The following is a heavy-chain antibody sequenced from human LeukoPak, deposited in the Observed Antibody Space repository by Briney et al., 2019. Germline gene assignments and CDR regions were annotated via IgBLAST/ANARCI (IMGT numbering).Heavy chain of an antibody. CDR1: GGSISSSSYY. CDR2: IYYSGST. CDR3: ARDRPDYYMDV. J-gene: IGHJ6*03. V-gene: IGHV4-39*07. Sequence: PSETLSLTCTVSGGSISSSSYYWGWIRQPPGKGLEWIGSIYYSGSTYYDPSLKSRVTISVDTSKNQFSLKLSSVTAADTAVYYCARDRPDYYMDVWGKGTTVTVSS.